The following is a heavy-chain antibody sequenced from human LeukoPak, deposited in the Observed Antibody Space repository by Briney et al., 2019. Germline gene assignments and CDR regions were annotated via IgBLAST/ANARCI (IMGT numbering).Heavy chain of an antibody. CDR2: INNDRSIT. CDR3: AKDMVRGVIYAFDI. D-gene: IGHD3-10*01. Sequence: GGSLRLSCAASGFTFSSYWMHWVRQDPGKGLVWVSHINNDRSITNYADSVKGRFTISRDNAKNSLYLQINSLRAEDTALYYCAKDMVRGVIYAFDIWGQGTMVTVSS. CDR1: GFTFSSYW. J-gene: IGHJ3*02. V-gene: IGHV3-74*01.